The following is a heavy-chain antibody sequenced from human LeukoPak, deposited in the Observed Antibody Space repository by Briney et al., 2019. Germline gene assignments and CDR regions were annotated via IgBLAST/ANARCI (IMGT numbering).Heavy chain of an antibody. D-gene: IGHD3-10*01. Sequence: GGSLRLSCAASGFTFSNYAMSWVRQAPGKGLEWVSAFSGSGVSTHYADSVKGRFTISRDNAKNSLYLQMNSLRAEDTAVYYCARDDASMVRGGPSDYWGQGTLVTVSS. V-gene: IGHV3-23*01. J-gene: IGHJ4*02. CDR3: ARDDASMVRGGPSDY. CDR2: FSGSGVST. CDR1: GFTFSNYA.